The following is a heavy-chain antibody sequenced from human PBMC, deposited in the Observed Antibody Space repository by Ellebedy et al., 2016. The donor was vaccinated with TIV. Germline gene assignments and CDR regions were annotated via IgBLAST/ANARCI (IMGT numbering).Heavy chain of an antibody. CDR3: ARRGSYGDYAVQVNNWFDS. CDR2: IYQDGSET. J-gene: IGHJ5*01. CDR1: GFTFRSYW. Sequence: GESLKISCAASGFTFRSYWMAWVRQAAGKGLEWLANIYQDGSETFYVDSVKGRFTISRDNAKNSLYLQMNSLRVEDTAVYYCARRGSYGDYAVQVNNWFDSWGQGTPVTVSS. V-gene: IGHV3-7*01. D-gene: IGHD4-17*01.